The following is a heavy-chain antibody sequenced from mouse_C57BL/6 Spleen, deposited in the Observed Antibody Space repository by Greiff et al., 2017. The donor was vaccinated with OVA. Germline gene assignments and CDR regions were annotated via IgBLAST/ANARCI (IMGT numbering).Heavy chain of an antibody. D-gene: IGHD2-5*01. CDR1: GFTFSSYG. J-gene: IGHJ4*01. CDR2: ISSGGRYT. V-gene: IGHV5-6*01. Sequence: EVQRVESGGDLVKPGGSLKLSCAASGFTFSSYGMSWVRQTPDKRLEWVATISSGGRYTYYPHSVKGRFTISREHATNTLYLQMSSLKSEDTAMYYCARDSNYDRGAMDDWGPGTSVTVSS. CDR3: ARDSNYDRGAMDD.